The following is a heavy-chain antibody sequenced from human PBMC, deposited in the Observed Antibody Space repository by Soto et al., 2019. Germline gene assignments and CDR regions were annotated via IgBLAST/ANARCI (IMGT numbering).Heavy chain of an antibody. Sequence: ASVKVSCKASGDSFASFGFSWVRQAPGQGLEWLGWISAYNGNTHYAQKVRDRVTLTTDTSTNTAYMELRSLTSDDTAVYYCARDQESITDRILQYWGQGTRVTVSS. V-gene: IGHV1-18*01. CDR1: GDSFASFG. J-gene: IGHJ4*02. CDR3: ARDQESITDRILQY. D-gene: IGHD3-10*01. CDR2: ISAYNGNT.